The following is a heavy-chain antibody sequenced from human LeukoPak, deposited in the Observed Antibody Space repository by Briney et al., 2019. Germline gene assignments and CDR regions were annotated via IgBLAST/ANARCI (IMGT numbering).Heavy chain of an antibody. CDR1: GFTFSSYA. CDR3: AKRISGYYRVGDYFDY. V-gene: IGHV3-23*01. J-gene: IGHJ4*02. CDR2: VSGSGGNT. Sequence: GGSLRLSCAASGFTFSSYAMSWVRQAPGKGLEWVSGVSGSGGNTFYADSVKGRFTISRDNSKNTLYLQMNSLRAEDTAVYYCAKRISGYYRVGDYFDYWGQGTLVTVSS. D-gene: IGHD3-22*01.